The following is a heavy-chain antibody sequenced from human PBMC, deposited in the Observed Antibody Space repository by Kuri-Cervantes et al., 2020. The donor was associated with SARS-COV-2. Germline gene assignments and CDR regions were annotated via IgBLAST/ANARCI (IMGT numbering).Heavy chain of an antibody. D-gene: IGHD1-7*01. CDR1: GYTLTELS. Sequence: ASVKVSCKVSGYTLTELSMHWVRQAPGKGLEWMGGFDPEDGETIYAQKFQGRVTMTEDTSTDTAYMELRSLRSDDTAVYYCARAPIKNPSNWNLDDWGQGTLVTVSS. J-gene: IGHJ4*02. CDR2: FDPEDGET. CDR3: ARAPIKNPSNWNLDD. V-gene: IGHV1-24*01.